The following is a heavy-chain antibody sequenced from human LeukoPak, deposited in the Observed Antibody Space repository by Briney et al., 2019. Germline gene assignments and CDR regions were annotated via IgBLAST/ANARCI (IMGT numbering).Heavy chain of an antibody. J-gene: IGHJ4*02. V-gene: IGHV4-59*01. CDR3: PRVAYCGGECYAFDY. D-gene: IGHD2-21*01. Sequence: SETLSLTCTVSGGSISGYYWSWIRPPPGEGLEWIAYIYYSGSTNYNPSLKSRVTISVDRSKKQFSLKLSSVPAPDTVVYSVPRVAYCGGECYAFDYWGQGKLVTVSS. CDR2: IYYSGST. CDR1: GGSISGYY.